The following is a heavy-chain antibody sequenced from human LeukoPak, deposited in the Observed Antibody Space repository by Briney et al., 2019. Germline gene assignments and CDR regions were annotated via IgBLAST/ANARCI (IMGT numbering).Heavy chain of an antibody. CDR1: GGSISSYY. J-gene: IGHJ3*02. V-gene: IGHV4-59*01. CDR3: ARVGNYDSSGYLEAFDI. CDR2: VYYSGST. D-gene: IGHD3-22*01. Sequence: SETLSLTCTVSGGSISSYYWSWIRQPPGKGLEWIGYVYYSGSTNYNPSLKSRVTISVDTSKNQFSLKLSSVTAADTAVYYCARVGNYDSSGYLEAFDIWGQGTMVTVSS.